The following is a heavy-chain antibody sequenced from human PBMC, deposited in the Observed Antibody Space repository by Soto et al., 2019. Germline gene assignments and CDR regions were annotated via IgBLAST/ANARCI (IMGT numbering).Heavy chain of an antibody. V-gene: IGHV4-59*08. CDR1: GGSISSYY. CDR2: IYYSGST. D-gene: IGHD3-3*01. Sequence: SETLSLTCTVSGGSISSYYWSWIRQPPGKGLEWIGYIYYSGSTNYNPSLKSRVTISVDTSKNQFSLKLSSVTAADTAVYYCARQSSEGYDFWSGPYYYYYMDVWGKGTTVTAP. CDR3: ARQSSEGYDFWSGPYYYYYMDV. J-gene: IGHJ6*03.